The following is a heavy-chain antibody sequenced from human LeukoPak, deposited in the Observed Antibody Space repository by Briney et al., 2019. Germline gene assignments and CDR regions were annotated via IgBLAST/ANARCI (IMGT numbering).Heavy chain of an antibody. CDR3: AKDLGYDYVWGEGNLYDY. D-gene: IGHD3-16*01. J-gene: IGHJ4*02. Sequence: GGSLRLSCAASGFTFSSYEMNWVRQASGKGLGGVSVISGSGGRTDYADSVKGRFTISSHNSENTLYVQMNSLRVEATAVYYCAKDLGYDYVWGEGNLYDYWGQGILVTVSS. V-gene: IGHV3-23*01. CDR2: ISGSGGRT. CDR1: GFTFSSYE.